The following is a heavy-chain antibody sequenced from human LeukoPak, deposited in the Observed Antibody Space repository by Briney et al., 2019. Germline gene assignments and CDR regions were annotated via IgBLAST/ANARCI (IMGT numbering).Heavy chain of an antibody. CDR3: ARAVAHLYYYYMDV. J-gene: IGHJ6*03. V-gene: IGHV3-23*01. CDR1: GFTFSIFS. CDR2: ISGSGGST. Sequence: GGSLRLSCAASGFTFSIFSMHWVRQAPGKGLEWVSTISGSGGSTYYADSVKGRFTISRDNSKNTLYLQMNSLRAEDTAVYYCARAVAHLYYYYMDVWGKGTTVTVSS.